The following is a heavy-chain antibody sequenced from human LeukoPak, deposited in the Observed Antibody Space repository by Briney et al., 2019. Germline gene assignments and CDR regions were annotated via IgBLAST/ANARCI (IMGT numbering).Heavy chain of an antibody. V-gene: IGHV4-39*07. Sequence: SETLSLTCTVSGGSISSSSYYWGWIRQPPGKGLEWIGSIYYSGSTYYNPSLKSRVTISVDTSKNQFSLKLSSVTAADTAVYYCARRDQFGGYYYGSGSYYNRKHYFDYWGQGTLVTVSS. J-gene: IGHJ4*02. CDR3: ARRDQFGGYYYGSGSYYNRKHYFDY. CDR1: GGSISSSSYY. CDR2: IYYSGST. D-gene: IGHD3-10*01.